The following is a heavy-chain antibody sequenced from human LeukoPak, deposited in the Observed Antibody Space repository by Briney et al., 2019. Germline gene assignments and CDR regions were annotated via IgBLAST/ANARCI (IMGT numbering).Heavy chain of an antibody. V-gene: IGHV3-30*03. Sequence: PGGSLRLSCAASGFTFSSYGMHWVRQAPGKGLEWVAVISYDGSNKYYADSVKGRFTISRDNSKNTLYLQMNSLRAEDTAVYYCATSKYYYGSGSPLCMDVWGQGTTVTVSS. J-gene: IGHJ6*02. CDR3: ATSKYYYGSGSPLCMDV. D-gene: IGHD3-10*01. CDR1: GFTFSSYG. CDR2: ISYDGSNK.